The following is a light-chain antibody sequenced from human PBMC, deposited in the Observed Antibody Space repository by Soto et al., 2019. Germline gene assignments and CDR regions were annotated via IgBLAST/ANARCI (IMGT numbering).Light chain of an antibody. CDR2: DVS. CDR3: SSSTSSSTVV. Sequence: QSALTQPASVSGSPGKSLTIACTGTSSDFGGYNHVSWYQQHPGKAPKLMIYDVSNRPSGVSNRFSGSKSGNTASLTISGLQSEDEADYYCSSSTSSSTVVFGGGTKLTV. CDR1: SSDFGGYNH. V-gene: IGLV2-14*01. J-gene: IGLJ2*01.